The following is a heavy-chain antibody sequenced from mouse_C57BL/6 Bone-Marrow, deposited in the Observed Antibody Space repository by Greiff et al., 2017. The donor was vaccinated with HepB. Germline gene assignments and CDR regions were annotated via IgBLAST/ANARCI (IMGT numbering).Heavy chain of an antibody. CDR1: GYTFTSYT. CDR2: INPSSGYT. J-gene: IGHJ4*01. D-gene: IGHD3-2*02. CDR3: AREAQATSYYAMDD. Sequence: VQLQQSGAELARPGASVKMSCKASGYTFTSYTMHWVKQRPGQGLEWIGYINPSSGYTKYNQKFKDKATLTADKSSSTAYMQLSSLTSEDSAVYYCAREAQATSYYAMDDGGQGTSVTVSS. V-gene: IGHV1-4*01.